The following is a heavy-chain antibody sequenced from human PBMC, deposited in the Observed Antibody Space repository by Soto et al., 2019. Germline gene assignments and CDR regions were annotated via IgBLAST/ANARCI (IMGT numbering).Heavy chain of an antibody. D-gene: IGHD5-12*01. J-gene: IGHJ4*02. CDR2: IYYSGST. CDR1: GGSISSYY. CDR3: ARDTSGYDSLDY. Sequence: SETLSLTCTVSGGSISSYYWSWIRQPPGKGLEWIGYIYYSGSTNYNPSLKSRVTISVDTSKNQFSLKLSSVTAADTAVYYCARDTSGYDSLDYWGQGTLVTVSS. V-gene: IGHV4-59*12.